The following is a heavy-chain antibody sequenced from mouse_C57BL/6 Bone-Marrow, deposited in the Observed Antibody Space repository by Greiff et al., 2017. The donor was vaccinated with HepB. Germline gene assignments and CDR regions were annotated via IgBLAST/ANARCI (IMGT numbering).Heavy chain of an antibody. J-gene: IGHJ3*01. CDR2: INPNNGGT. CDR1: GYTFTDYN. V-gene: IGHV1-22*01. D-gene: IGHD1-1*01. Sequence: EVQLQESGPELVKPGASVKMSCKASGYTFTDYNMHWVKQSHGKSLEWIGYINPNNGGTSYNQKFKGKATLTVNKSSSTAYMELRSLTSEDSAVYYCARRRYYGSSYEFAYWGQGTLVTVSA. CDR3: ARRRYYGSSYEFAY.